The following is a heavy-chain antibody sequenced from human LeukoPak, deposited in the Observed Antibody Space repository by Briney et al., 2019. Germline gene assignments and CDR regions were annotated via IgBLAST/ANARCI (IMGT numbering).Heavy chain of an antibody. CDR1: GGSISSGGYY. Sequence: ETLSLTCTVSGGSISSGGYYWSWIRQPPGTGLEWVSSISSIIGYIYYADSVKGRFTISRDNAKNSLYLQMNSLRAEDTAVYYCARDLTYCSSTSCYWTDYYFDYWGQGTLVTVSS. CDR2: ISSIIGYI. V-gene: IGHV3-21*01. D-gene: IGHD2-2*01. J-gene: IGHJ4*02. CDR3: ARDLTYCSSTSCYWTDYYFDY.